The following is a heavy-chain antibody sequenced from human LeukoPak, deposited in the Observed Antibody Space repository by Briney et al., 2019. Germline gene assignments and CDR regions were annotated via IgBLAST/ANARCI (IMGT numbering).Heavy chain of an antibody. J-gene: IGHJ3*02. D-gene: IGHD6-13*01. Sequence: GESLKISCKGSGYSLTSYWIAWVRQMPGKGLEWMGIIYTGDSNTRYSPSFQGQVTISAGKSISTAYLQWSSLKASDTAMYYCARKAGAGWYTYDIWGQGTMVTVSS. CDR3: ARKAGAGWYTYDI. V-gene: IGHV5-51*01. CDR2: IYTGDSNT. CDR1: GYSLTSYW.